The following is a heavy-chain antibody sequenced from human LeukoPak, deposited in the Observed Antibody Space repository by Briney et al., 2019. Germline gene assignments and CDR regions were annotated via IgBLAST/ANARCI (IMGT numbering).Heavy chain of an antibody. Sequence: ASVKVSCKASGYTFTKYAMNWVRQAPGQGLEWMGWINTITGNPKYAQDFTGRFVFSLDTSVSTAYLQISSLQTDDTAVYYCARVESHGSLGVWDKGTTVIVSS. J-gene: IGHJ6*04. CDR2: INTITGNP. CDR3: ARVESHGSLGV. CDR1: GYTFTKYA. V-gene: IGHV7-4-1*02. D-gene: IGHD3-3*01.